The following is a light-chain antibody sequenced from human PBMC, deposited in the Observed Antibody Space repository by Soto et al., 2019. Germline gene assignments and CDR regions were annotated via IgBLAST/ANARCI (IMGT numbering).Light chain of an antibody. CDR1: SSDVGGYNF. Sequence: QLVLTQPASVSGSLGQSITISCTGTSSDVGGYNFVSWYQQHPGKAPKLMIYDVNNRPSGVSNRFSGSKSANTASLTISGLQADDEADYYCSSYTSRNTLYVFGTGTKVTVL. CDR2: DVN. CDR3: SSYTSRNTLYV. V-gene: IGLV2-14*01. J-gene: IGLJ1*01.